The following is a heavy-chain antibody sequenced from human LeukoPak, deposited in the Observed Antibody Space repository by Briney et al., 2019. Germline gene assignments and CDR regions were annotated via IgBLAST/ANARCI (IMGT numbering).Heavy chain of an antibody. D-gene: IGHD2-15*01. CDR2: IYYSGST. J-gene: IGHJ4*02. CDR3: ARRPRRYCSGGSCYTFDY. V-gene: IGHV4-59*12. Sequence: SETLSLTCTVSGGSISSYYWSWIRQPPGKGLEWIGYIYYSGSTNYNPSLKSRVTISVDTSKNQFSLKLSSVTAADTAVYYCARRPRRYCSGGSCYTFDYWGQGTLVIVSS. CDR1: GGSISSYY.